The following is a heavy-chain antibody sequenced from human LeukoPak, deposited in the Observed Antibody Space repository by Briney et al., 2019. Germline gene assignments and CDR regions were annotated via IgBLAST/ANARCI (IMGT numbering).Heavy chain of an antibody. V-gene: IGHV3-11*01. CDR1: GFTFSDYY. D-gene: IGHD3-22*01. J-gene: IGHJ3*02. CDR3: AGDSSGYYYAFDI. Sequence: AGGSLRLSCAASGFTFSDYYMSWIRQAPGKGLEWVSYTSSSGSTIYYADSVKGRFTISRDNAKNSLYLQMNSLRAEDTAVYYCAGDSSGYYYAFDIWGQGTMVTVSS. CDR2: TSSSGSTI.